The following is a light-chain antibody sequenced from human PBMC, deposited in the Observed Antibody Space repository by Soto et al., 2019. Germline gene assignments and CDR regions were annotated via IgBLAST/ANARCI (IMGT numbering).Light chain of an antibody. CDR3: QQYNNWPLT. J-gene: IGKJ5*01. Sequence: EIVMTHSAAALSVSPGERATLSCRASQSVSSNVAWYQQKSGQAPRLLIYGASTRATGIPARFSGSGSGTECTLTISSLQSEDFAVYYCQQYNNWPLTFGQGTRLEI. V-gene: IGKV3-15*01. CDR2: GAS. CDR1: QSVSSN.